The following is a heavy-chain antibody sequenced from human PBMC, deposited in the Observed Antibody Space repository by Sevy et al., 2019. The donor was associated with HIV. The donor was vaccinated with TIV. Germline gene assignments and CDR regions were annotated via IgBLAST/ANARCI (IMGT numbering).Heavy chain of an antibody. CDR2: VKQDMSEK. Sequence: GGSLRLSCAASGFTFSSNWMTWVRQAPGKGLEWVANVKQDMSEKYYADSVKGRFTISRDNAKNSLFLQMNSLRAEDTAVYYCARAQQVTMLVVIGGLYFDLWGQGTLVTVFS. CDR3: ARAQQVTMLVVIGGLYFDL. J-gene: IGHJ4*02. V-gene: IGHV3-7*01. D-gene: IGHD3-3*01. CDR1: GFTFSSNW.